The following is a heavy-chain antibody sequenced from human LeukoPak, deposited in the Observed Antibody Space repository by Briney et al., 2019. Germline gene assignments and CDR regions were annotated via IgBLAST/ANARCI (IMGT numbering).Heavy chain of an antibody. CDR1: GGSISSGSYY. Sequence: SETLSLTCTVSGGSISSGSYYWSWIRQPPGKGLEWIGYIYYSGSTNYNPSLKSRVTISVDTSKNQFSLKLSSVTAADTAVYYCARSPAQQLAYYYYYYYMDVWGKGTTVTVSS. J-gene: IGHJ6*03. CDR3: ARSPAQQLAYYYYYYYMDV. CDR2: IYYSGST. V-gene: IGHV4-61*01. D-gene: IGHD6-13*01.